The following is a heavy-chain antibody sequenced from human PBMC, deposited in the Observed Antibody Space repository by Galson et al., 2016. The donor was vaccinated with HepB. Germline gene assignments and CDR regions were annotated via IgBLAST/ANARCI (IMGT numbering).Heavy chain of an antibody. CDR1: GFTFSGYA. CDR2: ISYDGSYK. V-gene: IGHV3-30*18. CDR3: ANLRSGSYAFDI. D-gene: IGHD3-22*01. J-gene: IGHJ3*02. Sequence: SLRLSYAASGFTFSGYAMHWVRQAPGKGLEWVAVISYDGSYKFYADSVKGRFTISRDNSKTTLYLQMNSLRAEDTAVYYCANLRSGSYAFDIWGQGTMITVSS.